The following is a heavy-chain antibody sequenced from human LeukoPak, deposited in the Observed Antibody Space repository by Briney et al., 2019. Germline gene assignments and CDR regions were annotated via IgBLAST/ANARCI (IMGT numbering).Heavy chain of an antibody. Sequence: GSLRLSCAASGFTFSDYYMSWIRQAPGKGLEWIGEINHSGSTNYNPSLKSRVTISVDTSKNQFSLNVRSVIAADTAVYYCARGDVDPYVFDIWGQGTMVTVSS. CDR1: GFTFSDYY. J-gene: IGHJ3*02. D-gene: IGHD3-10*02. CDR3: ARGDVDPYVFDI. V-gene: IGHV4-34*01. CDR2: INHSGST.